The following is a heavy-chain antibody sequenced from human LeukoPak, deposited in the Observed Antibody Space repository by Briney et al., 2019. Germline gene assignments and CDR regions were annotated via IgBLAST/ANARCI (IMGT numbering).Heavy chain of an antibody. V-gene: IGHV3-74*01. CDR3: ARGRPHGNDY. J-gene: IGHJ4*02. CDR1: GFTFSRYW. Sequence: GGSLRLSCAASGFTFSRYWMHWVRQAPGEGLVWVSRIDPDDSGSSYADSVKGRFTISRDNAKNTLYLQMNSLRVEDTAVYYCARGRPHGNDYWGQGTLVTVSS. D-gene: IGHD4-23*01. CDR2: IDPDDSGS.